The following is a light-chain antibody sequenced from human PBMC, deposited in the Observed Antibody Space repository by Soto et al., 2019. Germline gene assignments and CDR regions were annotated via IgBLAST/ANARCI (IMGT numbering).Light chain of an antibody. Sequence: DIQLTQSPPSLSASVGDRVTITCRASRDIDNSLAWYQQVPGKAPKLLIYAASTLQSGVPSRFRGSGSGTSFILTITSLQPEDFATYYCQKYNKAPWIFGQGTKVEV. CDR1: RDIDNS. CDR3: QKYNKAPWI. CDR2: AAS. J-gene: IGKJ1*01. V-gene: IGKV1-27*01.